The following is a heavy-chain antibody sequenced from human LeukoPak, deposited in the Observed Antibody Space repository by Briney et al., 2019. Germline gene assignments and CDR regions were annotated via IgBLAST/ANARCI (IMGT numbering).Heavy chain of an antibody. CDR3: ARWGSGGLTLDY. CDR1: GFTFSNAY. J-gene: IGHJ4*02. CDR2: IWNDATNK. D-gene: IGHD3-10*01. V-gene: IGHV3-33*08. Sequence: GGSLRLSCAASGFTFSNAYMNWVRQAPGKGLEWVAVIWNDATNKYYADSVKGRFTISKDNSRNTLNLQMDSLRAEDTAVYYCARWGSGGLTLDYWGQGALVTVSS.